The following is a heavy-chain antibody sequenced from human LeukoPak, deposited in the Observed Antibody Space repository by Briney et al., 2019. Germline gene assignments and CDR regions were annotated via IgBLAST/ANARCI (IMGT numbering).Heavy chain of an antibody. CDR2: IYSGGST. CDR3: ARELGYCSGGSCYSSAFDI. V-gene: IGHV3-53*01. CDR1: GFTVSSNY. D-gene: IGHD2-15*01. J-gene: IGHJ3*02. Sequence: GGSLRLSCAASGFTVSSNYMSWVRQAPGKGLEWVSVIYSGGSTYYADSVKGRFTISRGNSKNTLYLQMNSLRAEDTAVYYCARELGYCSGGSCYSSAFDIWGQGTMVTVSS.